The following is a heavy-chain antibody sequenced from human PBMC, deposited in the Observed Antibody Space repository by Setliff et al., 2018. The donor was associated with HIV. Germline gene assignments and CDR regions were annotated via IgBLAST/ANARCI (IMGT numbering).Heavy chain of an antibody. Sequence: GASVKVSCKASGYTFTSYDISWVRQAPGQGLEWMGWMSTYNGNTNYAQKVQGRVTMTTDTSTSTAYMELRSLRSDDTAVYYCARGRGRYYDSRSYLDYWGQGTLVTVSS. D-gene: IGHD3-22*01. CDR2: MSTYNGNT. V-gene: IGHV1-18*01. CDR1: GYTFTSYD. CDR3: ARGRGRYYDSRSYLDY. J-gene: IGHJ4*02.